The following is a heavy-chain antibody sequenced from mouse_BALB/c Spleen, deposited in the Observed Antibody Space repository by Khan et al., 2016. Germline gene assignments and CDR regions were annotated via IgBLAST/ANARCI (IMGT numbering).Heavy chain of an antibody. J-gene: IGHJ2*01. V-gene: IGHV2-9*02. CDR3: VKLDDI. CDR1: GFSLTSSG. CDR2: IWAGGST. Sequence: VELVESGPGLVAPPQSLSITCTVSGFSLTSSGVHWVRQPPGKGLEWLGVIWAGGSTTYYPAPISRLTISKDNSKSQVFLQMNSLQYDETAMYYCVKLDDIWGQGTTLTVSS. D-gene: IGHD2-3*01.